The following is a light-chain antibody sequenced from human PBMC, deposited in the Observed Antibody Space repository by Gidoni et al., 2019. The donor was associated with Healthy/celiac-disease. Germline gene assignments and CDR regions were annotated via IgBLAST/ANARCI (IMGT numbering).Light chain of an antibody. CDR3: QQYNNWPPLT. Sequence: EIVMTQSPATLSVSPGERATLSCMARQSVSSNLAWYQQKPGQAPRLLIYGASTRATGIPARFSGSGSGTEFTLTISSLQSEDFAVYYCQQYNNWPPLTFGGGTKVEIK. CDR2: GAS. J-gene: IGKJ4*01. CDR1: QSVSSN. V-gene: IGKV3-15*01.